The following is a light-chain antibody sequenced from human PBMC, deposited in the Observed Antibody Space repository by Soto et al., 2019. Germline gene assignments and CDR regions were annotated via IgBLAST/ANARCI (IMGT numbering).Light chain of an antibody. CDR1: SSDVGSYNR. J-gene: IGLJ1*01. CDR2: DVS. Sequence: QSALTQPPSVSGSPGQSVTISCTGTSSDVGSYNRVSWYQQPPGTAPKLMIYDVSNRPSGVPDRFSGSKSGNAASLTITGLQAEDEADYYCSSYTCRSTYDLGIGRKVTVL. V-gene: IGLV2-18*02. CDR3: SSYTCRSTYD.